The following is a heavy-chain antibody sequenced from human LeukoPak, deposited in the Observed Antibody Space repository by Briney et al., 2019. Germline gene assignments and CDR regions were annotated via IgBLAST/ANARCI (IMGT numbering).Heavy chain of an antibody. J-gene: IGHJ3*02. CDR3: ARPYKYYDSSGFYYAFDI. CDR2: IIPILGIA. V-gene: IGHV1-69*04. D-gene: IGHD3-22*01. Sequence: GASVKVSCKASGGTFGSYAISWVRQAPGQGLEWMGRIIPILGIANYAQKFQGRVTITADKSTSTAYMELSSLRSEDTAVYYCARPYKYYDSSGFYYAFDIWGQGTMVTVSS. CDR1: GGTFGSYA.